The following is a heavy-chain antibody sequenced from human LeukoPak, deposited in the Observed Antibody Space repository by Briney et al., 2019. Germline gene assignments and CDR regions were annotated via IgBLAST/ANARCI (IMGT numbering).Heavy chain of an antibody. Sequence: ASVKVSCKASGYTFTSYGISWVRQAPGQGREWMGWISAYNGNTNYAQKLQGRVTMTTDTSTSTAYMELRSLRSDDTAVYYGARDTPALYTSSSLVDYWGQGTLVTVSS. CDR3: ARDTPALYTSSSLVDY. CDR1: GYTFTSYG. D-gene: IGHD6-6*01. V-gene: IGHV1-18*01. J-gene: IGHJ4*02. CDR2: ISAYNGNT.